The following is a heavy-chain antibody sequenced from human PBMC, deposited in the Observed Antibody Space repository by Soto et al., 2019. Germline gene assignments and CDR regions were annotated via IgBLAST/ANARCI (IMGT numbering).Heavy chain of an antibody. Sequence: GASVKVSCKTSGYVFTGYYLHWVRQAPGQGLEWMGWINCRSGGTTYTQKFQGRVTLTMDTSTSTAYMELSSLISDDTAVYYCMRGASARDRSGYPCYFDPWGQGTLVSVSS. CDR3: MRGASARDRSGYPCYFDP. J-gene: IGHJ4*02. CDR1: GYVFTGYY. CDR2: INCRSGGT. V-gene: IGHV1-2*02. D-gene: IGHD3-22*01.